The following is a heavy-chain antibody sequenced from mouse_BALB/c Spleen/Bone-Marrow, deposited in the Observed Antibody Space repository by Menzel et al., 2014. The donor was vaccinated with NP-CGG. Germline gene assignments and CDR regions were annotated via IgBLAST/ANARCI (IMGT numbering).Heavy chain of an antibody. Sequence: EVQLQQSGPGLVKPSQSLSLTCSVTGYSITSAYHWNWIRQFPGKNLEWMGYISYDGSSNYTPSLKNRISITRDTSQNQCFLRFNSVTTVDTATHISAREGAMPSAPFDSWGHGTPLTHSS. J-gene: IGHJ2*01. CDR2: ISYDGSS. D-gene: IGHD6-5*01. V-gene: IGHV3-6*02. CDR3: AREGAMPSAPFDS. CDR1: GYSITSAYH.